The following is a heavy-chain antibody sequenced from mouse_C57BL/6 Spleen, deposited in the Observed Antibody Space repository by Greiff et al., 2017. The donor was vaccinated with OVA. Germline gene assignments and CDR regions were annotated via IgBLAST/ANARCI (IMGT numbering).Heavy chain of an antibody. D-gene: IGHD1-1*01. Sequence: EVQLVESGGGLVQPGGSLKLSCAASGFTFSDYYMYWVRQTPEKRLEWVAYISNGGGSTYYPDTVKGRFTISRDNAKNTLYLQMSRLKSEDTAMYYCARHYYGSSYVWYFDVWGTGTTVTVSS. CDR3: ARHYYGSSYVWYFDV. CDR1: GFTFSDYY. V-gene: IGHV5-12*01. J-gene: IGHJ1*03. CDR2: ISNGGGST.